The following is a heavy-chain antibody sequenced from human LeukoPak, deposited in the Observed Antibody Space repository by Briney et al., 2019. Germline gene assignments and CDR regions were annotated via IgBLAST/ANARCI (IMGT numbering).Heavy chain of an antibody. CDR1: GNSFTSNW. CDR3: ARRGTIFGVVDY. CDR2: IYPDDSDT. J-gene: IGHJ4*02. D-gene: IGHD3-3*01. V-gene: IGHV5-51*01. Sequence: GESLKISCKGSGNSFTSNWIGWVPQMPGKGAEWIGIIYPDDSDTRYSPSFQGQFTISADKSISTAYLQWSSLKASDTAMYYCARRGTIFGVVDYWGQGTLVTVSA.